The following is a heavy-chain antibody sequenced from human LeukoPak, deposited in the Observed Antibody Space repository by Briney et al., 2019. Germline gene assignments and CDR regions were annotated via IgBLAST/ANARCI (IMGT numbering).Heavy chain of an antibody. V-gene: IGHV3-23*01. Sequence: GGSLRLSCAASGFTFSSYAMSWVRQAPGKGLEWVSAISGSGGTTYFADSVKGRFTISRDNSKNTLYLQMNSLRAEDTAVYYCAISAHAYCGGDCYSNYWGQGTLVTVSS. CDR1: GFTFSSYA. CDR3: AISAHAYCGGDCYSNY. D-gene: IGHD2-21*02. J-gene: IGHJ4*02. CDR2: ISGSGGTT.